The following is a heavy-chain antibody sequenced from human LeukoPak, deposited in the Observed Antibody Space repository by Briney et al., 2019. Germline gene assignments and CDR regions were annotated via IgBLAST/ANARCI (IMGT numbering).Heavy chain of an antibody. J-gene: IGHJ6*02. Sequence: SETLSLTCTVSGGSISSYYWSWIRQPPGKGLEWIGYIYYSGSTNYNPSLKSRVTISVDTSKNQFSLKLSSVTAADTAVYYCAGDQVRANYYGSGSYYIGYYGMDVWGQGTTVTVSS. D-gene: IGHD3-10*01. CDR3: AGDQVRANYYGSGSYYIGYYGMDV. CDR2: IYYSGST. V-gene: IGHV4-59*01. CDR1: GGSISSYY.